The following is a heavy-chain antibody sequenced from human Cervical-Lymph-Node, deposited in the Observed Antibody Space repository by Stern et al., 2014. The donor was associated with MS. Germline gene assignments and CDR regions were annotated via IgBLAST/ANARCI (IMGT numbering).Heavy chain of an antibody. D-gene: IGHD4-17*01. J-gene: IGHJ5*02. Sequence: EVQLVESGAEVKKPGESLRISCQASGYSFSNYWITWVRQMPGEGLEWMARIDPSDSYTNYSPSFQGHVTISSDKSSSTAFLRWSSLKASDTAMYYCARHGLGDYAKDWFDLWGQGTLVTVSS. CDR2: IDPSDSYT. CDR1: GYSFSNYW. CDR3: ARHGLGDYAKDWFDL. V-gene: IGHV5-10-1*03.